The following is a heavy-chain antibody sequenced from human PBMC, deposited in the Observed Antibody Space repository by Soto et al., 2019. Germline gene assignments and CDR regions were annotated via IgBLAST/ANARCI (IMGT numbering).Heavy chain of an antibody. J-gene: IGHJ5*02. CDR3: ASGGRWFDP. V-gene: IGHV4-34*01. CDR2: INHSGST. Sequence: QVQLQQWGAGLLKPSETLSLTCAVYGGSFSGYYWSWIRQPPGKGLEWIGEINHSGSTNYNPSLKARVTLSVATSKNQFPLKLSSVTAADTAVYYCASGGRWFDPWGQGTLVTVSS. CDR1: GGSFSGYY.